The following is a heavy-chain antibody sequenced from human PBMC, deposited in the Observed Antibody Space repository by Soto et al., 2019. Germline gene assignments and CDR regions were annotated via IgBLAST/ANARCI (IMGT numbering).Heavy chain of an antibody. J-gene: IGHJ1*01. CDR3: ASPRLYSSGWSKYFQH. V-gene: IGHV1-69*13. CDR2: IIPIFGTA. Sequence: GASVKVSCKASGGTFSSYAISWVRQAPGQGLEWMGGIIPIFGTANYAQKFQGRVTITADESTSTAYMELSSLRSEDTAVYYCASPRLYSSGWSKYFQHWGQGTLVTVSS. D-gene: IGHD6-19*01. CDR1: GGTFSSYA.